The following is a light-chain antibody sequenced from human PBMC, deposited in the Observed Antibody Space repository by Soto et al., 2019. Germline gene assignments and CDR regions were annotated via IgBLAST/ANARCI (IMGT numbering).Light chain of an antibody. J-gene: IGKJ5*01. CDR3: QQRHNWTIT. CDR2: DTS. CDR1: QTIRGL. Sequence: EILFTQSPATLSLSPGERATLSCRASQTIRGLLAWYQQRPGQAPRPPIYDTSNRDTGILARFSGSGSGTECTLTISSLEPADFAVDYCQQRHNWTITFGQGTRLEIK. V-gene: IGKV3-11*01.